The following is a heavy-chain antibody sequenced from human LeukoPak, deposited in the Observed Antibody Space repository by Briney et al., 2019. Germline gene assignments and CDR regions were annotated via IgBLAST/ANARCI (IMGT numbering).Heavy chain of an antibody. V-gene: IGHV3-48*04. CDR1: GFTLSTYG. J-gene: IGHJ4*02. CDR3: ARAWGQD. CDR2: INSRGTTI. D-gene: IGHD7-27*01. Sequence: GGSLRLSCAASGFTLSTYGVNWVRQAPGKGLEWVSYINSRGTTIYYADSVKGRFTISRDNAKNSLYLQMNSLRAEDTAVYYCARAWGQDWGQGTLVTVSS.